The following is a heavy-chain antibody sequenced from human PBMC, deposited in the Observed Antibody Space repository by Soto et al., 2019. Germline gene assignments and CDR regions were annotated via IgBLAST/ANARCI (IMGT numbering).Heavy chain of an antibody. Sequence: QVQLVQSGAEVKKPGSSVKVSCKASGGTFSTHAISWVRQAPGQGLEWLGGIIPTLGTPNYAQKFQGRVMVTADEYTSTAYMELSRLTSEDTAVYYCARAAFRSGYYGYYYGMDVCGQGTAVNV. CDR3: ARAAFRSGYYGYYYGMDV. CDR1: GGTFSTHA. V-gene: IGHV1-69*01. D-gene: IGHD3-3*01. CDR2: IIPTLGTP. J-gene: IGHJ6*02.